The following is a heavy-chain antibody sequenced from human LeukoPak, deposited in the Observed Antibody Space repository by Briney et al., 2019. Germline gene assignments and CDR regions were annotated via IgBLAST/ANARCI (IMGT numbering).Heavy chain of an antibody. J-gene: IGHJ4*02. D-gene: IGHD1-26*01. CDR2: ISRSAI. V-gene: IGHV3-48*01. CDR1: GFTFSSYS. CDR3: AREQSGISAYFDY. Sequence: GGSLRLSCAASGFTFSSYSMNWVRQAPGKGLEWVSYISRSAIYYADSVKGRFTISRDNAKNSLYLQMNSLRAEDTAVYYCAREQSGISAYFDYWGQGTLVTVSS.